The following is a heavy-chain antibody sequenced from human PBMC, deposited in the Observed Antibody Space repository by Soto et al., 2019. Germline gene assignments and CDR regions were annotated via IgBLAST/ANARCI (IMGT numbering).Heavy chain of an antibody. CDR1: GGSVSSGSYY. CDR3: ANTVAGLYYFDY. D-gene: IGHD6-19*01. CDR2: IYYSGST. V-gene: IGHV4-61*01. Sequence: SETLSLTCTVSGGSVSSGSYYWSWIRQPPGKGLEWIGYIYYSGSTNYNPSLKSRVTISVDTSKNQFSLKLSSVTAADTAVYYCANTVAGLYYFDYWGQGTLVTVSS. J-gene: IGHJ4*02.